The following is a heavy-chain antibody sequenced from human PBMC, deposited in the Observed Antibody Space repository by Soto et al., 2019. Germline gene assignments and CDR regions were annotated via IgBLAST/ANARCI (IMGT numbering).Heavy chain of an antibody. J-gene: IGHJ6*02. CDR3: GRQYDFWSPYYYTMDV. V-gene: IGHV4-39*01. D-gene: IGHD3-3*01. CDR2: IYYTGHT. Sequence: QVQLQESGPGLVTPSGTLSLACTVSGDAVSSVSYYWGWVRQPPGQGLEWNGNIYYTGHTFYNPSLKSRVSISVDTSKNQFSLNLTSVTAADTAVYFCGRQYDFWSPYYYTMDVWGPGTTVTVSS. CDR1: GDAVSSVSYY.